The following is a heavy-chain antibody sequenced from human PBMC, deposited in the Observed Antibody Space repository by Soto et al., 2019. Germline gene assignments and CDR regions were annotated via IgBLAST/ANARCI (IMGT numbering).Heavy chain of an antibody. CDR2: IWYDGSNK. CDR3: ARDPGGSSSSPGDY. Sequence: QVQLVESGGGVVQPGRSLRLSWAASGFTFSDYGMHWVRQAPGKGLEWVAVIWYDGSNKNYADSVKGRFIISRDNSKNTLYLQMNSLRAEDTAVYYCARDPGGSSSSPGDYWGQGTLVTVSS. D-gene: IGHD6-13*01. V-gene: IGHV3-33*01. J-gene: IGHJ4*02. CDR1: GFTFSDYG.